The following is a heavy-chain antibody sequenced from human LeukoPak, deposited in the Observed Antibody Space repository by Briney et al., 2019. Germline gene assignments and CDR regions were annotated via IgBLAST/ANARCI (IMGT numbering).Heavy chain of an antibody. Sequence: SVNVSCKASGGTFSSYAISWVRQAPGQGLEWMGGIIPIFGTANYAQKFQGRVTITADKSTSTAYMELSSLRSEDTAVYYCARGYDFWSGYYDYWGQGTLVTVSS. CDR1: GGTFSSYA. J-gene: IGHJ4*02. D-gene: IGHD3-3*01. CDR2: IIPIFGTA. V-gene: IGHV1-69*06. CDR3: ARGYDFWSGYYDY.